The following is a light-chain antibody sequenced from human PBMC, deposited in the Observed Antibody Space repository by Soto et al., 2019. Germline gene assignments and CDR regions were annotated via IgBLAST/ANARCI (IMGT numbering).Light chain of an antibody. Sequence: QSALTQPPSASGSPGQSVTLSCTGTSSDVGGYNYVSWYQQHPGKAPKLMIYEVSKRPSGVPDRFSGSKSGNTASLTVSGLQAEDEAYYYCSSYAGSNNGVGFGGGTKLTVL. J-gene: IGLJ2*01. CDR1: SSDVGGYNY. V-gene: IGLV2-8*01. CDR3: SSYAGSNNGVG. CDR2: EVS.